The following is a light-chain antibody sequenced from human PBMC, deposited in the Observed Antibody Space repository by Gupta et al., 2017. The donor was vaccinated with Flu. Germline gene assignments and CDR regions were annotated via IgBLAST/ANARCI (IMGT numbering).Light chain of an antibody. CDR1: ALAKKY. CDR3: YSTDSSGNQRV. Sequence: GQTARITCSGDALAKKYAYWYQQKSGQAPVLVIYEDSKRPSGIPERFSGSSSGTMATLTIXGXQVEDEXDYYCYSTDSSGNQRVFGAGTKLTVL. CDR2: EDS. V-gene: IGLV3-10*01. J-gene: IGLJ2*01.